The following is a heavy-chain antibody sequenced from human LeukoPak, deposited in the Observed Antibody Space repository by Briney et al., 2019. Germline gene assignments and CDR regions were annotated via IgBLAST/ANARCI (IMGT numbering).Heavy chain of an antibody. CDR2: IYYSGST. D-gene: IGHD5-12*01. CDR3: ARHWSNTGYSGHDSRRYYYYYYMDV. V-gene: IGHV4-38-2*02. J-gene: IGHJ6*03. Sequence: NPSETLSLTCTVSGYSISSGYYWGWIRQAPGKGLEWIGSIYYSGSTYYNPSLKSRVTISVDTSKNQFSLKLSSVTAADTAVYYCARHWSNTGYSGHDSRRYYYYYYMDVWGKGTTVTISS. CDR1: GYSISSGYY.